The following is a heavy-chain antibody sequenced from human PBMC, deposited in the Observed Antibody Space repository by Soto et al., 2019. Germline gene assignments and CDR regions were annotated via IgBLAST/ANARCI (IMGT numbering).Heavy chain of an antibody. CDR3: ARVPISKGQLLLGSFVS. CDR2: IYYSGST. Sequence: SETLSLTCTVSGGSISSYYWSWIRQPPGKGLEWIGYIYYSGSTNYNPSLKSRVTISVDTSKNQFSLKLSSVTAADTAVYYCARVPISKGQLLLGSFVSRDPGILVTVS. CDR1: GGSISSYY. V-gene: IGHV4-59*01. J-gene: IGHJ5*01. D-gene: IGHD2-15*01.